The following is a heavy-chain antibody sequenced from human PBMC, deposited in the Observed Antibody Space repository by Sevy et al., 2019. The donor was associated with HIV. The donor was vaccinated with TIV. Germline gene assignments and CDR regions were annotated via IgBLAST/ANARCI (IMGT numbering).Heavy chain of an antibody. Sequence: GGSLRLSCAASGFTFSKYSMSWVRQPPGKGLEWVSTLSFGCGEINYADSVKGRFTISRGNSKSSVYLQMNNPRPEDTAVYYCAREGCTKPHDYWGQGTLVTVSS. CDR1: GFTFSKYS. CDR3: AREGCTKPHDY. V-gene: IGHV3-23*01. J-gene: IGHJ4*02. CDR2: LSFGCGEI. D-gene: IGHD2-8*01.